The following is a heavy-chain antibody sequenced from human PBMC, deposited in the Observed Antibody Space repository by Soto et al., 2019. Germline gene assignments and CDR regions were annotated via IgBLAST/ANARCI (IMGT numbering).Heavy chain of an antibody. CDR3: ARQRRDFDF. V-gene: IGHV4-39*01. CDR2: IHYSGST. J-gene: IGHJ4*02. CDR1: GGSISSRSHY. Sequence: SETLSLTCTVSGGSISSRSHYWGWIRQPPGQGLEWIASIHYSGSTYYNPSLKSRLTMSVDASKNQFSLQLNSVTAADTAVYYCARQRRDFDFWGQGSLVTVSS.